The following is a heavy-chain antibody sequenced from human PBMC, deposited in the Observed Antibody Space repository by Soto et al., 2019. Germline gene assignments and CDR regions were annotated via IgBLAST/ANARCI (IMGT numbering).Heavy chain of an antibody. V-gene: IGHV3-48*01. D-gene: IGHD3-10*01. CDR3: ARANYYGSPGDFDY. CDR2: ISSSSSTI. J-gene: IGHJ4*02. CDR1: GFTFSSYS. Sequence: HPGGSLRLSCAASGFTFSSYSMNWVRQAPGKGLEWVSYISSSSSTIYYADSVKGRFTISRDNAKNSLYLQMNSLRAEDTAVYYCARANYYGSPGDFDYWXQGTLVTVSS.